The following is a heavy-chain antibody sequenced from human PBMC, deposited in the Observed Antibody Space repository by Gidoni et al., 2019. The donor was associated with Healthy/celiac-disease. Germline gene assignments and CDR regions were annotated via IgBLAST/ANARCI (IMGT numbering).Heavy chain of an antibody. CDR3: AGPNNHYYRSNPWAFDY. J-gene: IGHJ4*02. V-gene: IGHV1-69*06. Sequence: KKPGSSVKVSCKASEGTFSSYAISWVRQAPGQGLEWMGGIIPIFGTANYAQKFQGRVTITADKSTSTAYMELSSLRSEDTAVYYCAGPNNHYYRSNPWAFDYWGQGTLVTVSS. D-gene: IGHD3-22*01. CDR1: EGTFSSYA. CDR2: IIPIFGTA.